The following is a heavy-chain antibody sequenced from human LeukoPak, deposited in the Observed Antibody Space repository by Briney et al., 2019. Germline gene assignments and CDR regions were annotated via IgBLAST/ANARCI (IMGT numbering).Heavy chain of an antibody. CDR3: ARGRPHGNDY. V-gene: IGHV3-13*01. D-gene: IGHD4-23*01. CDR1: GFTFSSYD. J-gene: IGHJ4*02. CDR2: IGTAGDT. Sequence: PGGSLSLSWAASGFTFSSYDMPWVRQATGNGLEWVSAIGTAGDTYYPGSVKGRFTISRENAKNSLYLQMNSLRAEDTAVYYCARGRPHGNDYWGQGTLITVSS.